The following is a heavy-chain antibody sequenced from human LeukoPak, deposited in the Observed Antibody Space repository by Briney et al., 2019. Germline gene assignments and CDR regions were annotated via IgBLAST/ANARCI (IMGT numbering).Heavy chain of an antibody. CDR2: IIPIFGTA. CDR1: GGTFSSYA. Sequence: SVKVSCKASGGTFSSYAISWVRQAPGQGLEWMGGIIPIFGTANYAQKFQGRVTITANESTSTAYMELSSLRSEDTAVYYCAREDRQYDYVWGSYRYFYWGQGTLVTVSS. V-gene: IGHV1-69*13. J-gene: IGHJ4*02. D-gene: IGHD3-16*02. CDR3: AREDRQYDYVWGSYRYFY.